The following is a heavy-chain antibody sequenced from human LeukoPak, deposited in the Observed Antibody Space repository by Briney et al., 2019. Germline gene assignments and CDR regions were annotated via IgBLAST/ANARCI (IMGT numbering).Heavy chain of an antibody. D-gene: IGHD3-9*01. J-gene: IGHJ4*02. V-gene: IGHV3-7*01. CDR3: ARGKLDFAF. CDR1: GFTFNNYW. Sequence: QSGGSLRLSCEASGFTFNNYWMSWVRQAPGKGLEWVANIKEDGNEKYYVDSVKGRFIISRDNAKNAVYLQMNSLRAEDTAVYYCARGKLDFAFWGQGTLVSVSS. CDR2: IKEDGNEK.